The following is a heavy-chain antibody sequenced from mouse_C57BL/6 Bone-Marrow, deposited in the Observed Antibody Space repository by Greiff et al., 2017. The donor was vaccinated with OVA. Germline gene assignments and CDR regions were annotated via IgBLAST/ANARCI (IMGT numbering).Heavy chain of an antibody. Sequence: QVQLKQSGAELAKPGASVKLSCKASGSTFTSYWMHWVKQRPGQGLEWIGYINPSSGYTKYNQKFKDKATLTADKSSSTAYMQLSSLTYEDSAVYYCARSVYYGNWYFDVWGTGTTVTVSS. CDR1: GSTFTSYW. CDR3: ARSVYYGNWYFDV. J-gene: IGHJ1*03. CDR2: INPSSGYT. V-gene: IGHV1-7*01. D-gene: IGHD2-1*01.